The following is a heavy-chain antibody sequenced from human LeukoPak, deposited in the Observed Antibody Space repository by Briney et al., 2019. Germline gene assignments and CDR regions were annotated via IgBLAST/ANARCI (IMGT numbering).Heavy chain of an antibody. V-gene: IGHV4-31*03. Sequence: SETLSLTCTVSGGSISSGGYYWSWIRQHPGKGLEWIGYIYYSGSTYYNPSLKSRVTISVDTSKNQFSLKLSSVTAADTAVYYCARDHSGESSAVSDGMDVWGQGTTVTVSS. D-gene: IGHD1-26*01. CDR3: ARDHSGESSAVSDGMDV. CDR2: IYYSGST. CDR1: GGSISSGGYY. J-gene: IGHJ6*02.